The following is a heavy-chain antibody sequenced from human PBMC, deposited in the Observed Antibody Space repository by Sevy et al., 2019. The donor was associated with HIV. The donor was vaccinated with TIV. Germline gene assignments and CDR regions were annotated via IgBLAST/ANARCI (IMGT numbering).Heavy chain of an antibody. J-gene: IGHJ5*02. CDR1: GFTFSSYW. CDR3: ARDRGSSSWYNWFDP. D-gene: IGHD6-13*01. V-gene: IGHV3-74*01. Sequence: GGSLRLSCAASGFTFSSYWLHWVRQAPGKGLVWVSRSNTDGSSTTYADSVKGRFTISRDNAKNTLYLQMNSLRAEDTAVYYCARDRGSSSWYNWFDPWGQGTLVTVSS. CDR2: SNTDGSST.